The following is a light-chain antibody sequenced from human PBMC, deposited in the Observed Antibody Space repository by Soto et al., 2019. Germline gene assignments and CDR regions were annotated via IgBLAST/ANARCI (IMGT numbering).Light chain of an antibody. CDR3: QQRSNWPSIT. CDR1: QSVSSSY. V-gene: IGKV3D-20*02. CDR2: GAY. Sequence: EIVLTQSPGTLSLSPGEGATLSCRASQSVSSSYLAWYQQKPGQAPRLIIYGAYSRATGIPDRFSGSGSGTDFTLTISRLEPEDFAVYYCQQRSNWPSITCGQGTRLEIK. J-gene: IGKJ5*01.